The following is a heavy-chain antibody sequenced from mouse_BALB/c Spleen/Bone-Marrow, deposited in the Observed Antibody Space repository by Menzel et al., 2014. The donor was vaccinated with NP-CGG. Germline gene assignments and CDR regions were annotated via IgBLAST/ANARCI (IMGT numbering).Heavy chain of an antibody. Sequence: EVKLMESGGGLVKPGGSLKLSCAASGLTFSDYFMYWVRQTPEKRLEWVATIRDGGSSTYYPDSVKGRFTISRDNAKNNPYLQMSSLKSEDIAMYYCARQDYYAGSYRCFDVWGAGTTVTVSS. J-gene: IGHJ1*01. D-gene: IGHD1-1*01. CDR1: GLTFSDYF. CDR2: IRDGGSST. CDR3: ARQDYYAGSYRCFDV. V-gene: IGHV5-4*02.